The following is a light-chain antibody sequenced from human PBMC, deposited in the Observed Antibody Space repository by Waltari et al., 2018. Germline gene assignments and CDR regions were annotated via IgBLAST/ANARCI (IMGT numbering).Light chain of an antibody. CDR3: SSYTNIITYV. J-gene: IGLJ1*01. V-gene: IGLV2-14*01. CDR1: SSDVDNYKF. CDR2: GVS. Sequence: QSALTQPASVSGSPGPSITISCTGTSSDVDNYKFVPWYQQHPGKAPKLMIYGVSKRPSGVSDRFSGSKSGNTASLTISGLQAEDEADYYCSSYTNIITYVFGTGTKVTVL.